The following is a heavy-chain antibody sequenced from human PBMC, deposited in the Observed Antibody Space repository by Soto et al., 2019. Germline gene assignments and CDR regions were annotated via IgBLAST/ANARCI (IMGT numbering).Heavy chain of an antibody. Sequence: SVKVSCKASGGTSSSYAISWVRRAPGQGLEWMGGIIPIFGTANYAQKFQGRVTITADESTSTAYMELSSLRSEDTAVYYCAREVGYCSSTSCSGGWFDPWGQGTLVTVSS. CDR3: AREVGYCSSTSCSGGWFDP. J-gene: IGHJ5*02. CDR1: GGTSSSYA. CDR2: IIPIFGTA. V-gene: IGHV1-69*13. D-gene: IGHD2-2*01.